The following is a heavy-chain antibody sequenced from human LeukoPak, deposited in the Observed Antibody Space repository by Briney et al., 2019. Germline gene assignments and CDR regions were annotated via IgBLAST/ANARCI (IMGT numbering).Heavy chain of an antibody. D-gene: IGHD3-10*01. J-gene: IGHJ4*02. CDR2: ISSSGSTI. Sequence: PGGSLRLSCAASGFTFSDYYMSWIRQAPGKGLEWVSYISSSGSTIYYADSVKGRFTISRDNAKNSLYLQMNSLRAEDTAVYYCARVGPMVRGAVNRLYYFDYWGQGTLVTVSS. V-gene: IGHV3-11*01. CDR3: ARVGPMVRGAVNRLYYFDY. CDR1: GFTFSDYY.